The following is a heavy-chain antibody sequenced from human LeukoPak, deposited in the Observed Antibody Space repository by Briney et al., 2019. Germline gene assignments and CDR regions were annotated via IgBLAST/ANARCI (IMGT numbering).Heavy chain of an antibody. CDR3: AKDVAPDSGWDLDY. J-gene: IGHJ4*02. CDR1: GFTVSSNY. Sequence: PGGSLRLSCAASGFTVSSNYMTWVRQGPGKGLEWVSSIYNSGAKIFYADSVKGRFTISRDNSKNMLYLQMNSLRVEDTAVYYCAKDVAPDSGWDLDYWGQGTLVTVSS. V-gene: IGHV3-53*01. CDR2: IYNSGAKI. D-gene: IGHD6-19*01.